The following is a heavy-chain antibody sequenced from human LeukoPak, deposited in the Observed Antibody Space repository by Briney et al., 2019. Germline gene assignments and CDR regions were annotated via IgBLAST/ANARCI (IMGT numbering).Heavy chain of an antibody. Sequence: GGSLRLSCAASGFTFSDYAMHWVRQAPGKGLEWVAVISYDGSNKYYADSVKGRFTISRDNSKNTLYLQMNSLRAEDTAVYYCARDRAAAGTRWFDPWGQGTLVTVSS. CDR1: GFTFSDYA. D-gene: IGHD6-13*01. J-gene: IGHJ5*02. CDR3: ARDRAAAGTRWFDP. V-gene: IGHV3-30*01. CDR2: ISYDGSNK.